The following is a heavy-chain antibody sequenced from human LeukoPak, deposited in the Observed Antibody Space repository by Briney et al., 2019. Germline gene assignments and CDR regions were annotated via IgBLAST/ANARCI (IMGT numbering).Heavy chain of an antibody. Sequence: PSETLSLTCTVSGGSISSSSYYWGWIRQPPGKGLEWIGSIYYSGSTYYNPSLKSRVTISVDTSKNQFSLKLSSVTAADTAVYYCARLHIYYGFWSGTPFDYWGQGTLVSVSS. CDR2: IYYSGST. CDR1: GGSISSSSYY. J-gene: IGHJ4*02. CDR3: ARLHIYYGFWSGTPFDY. D-gene: IGHD3-3*01. V-gene: IGHV4-39*01.